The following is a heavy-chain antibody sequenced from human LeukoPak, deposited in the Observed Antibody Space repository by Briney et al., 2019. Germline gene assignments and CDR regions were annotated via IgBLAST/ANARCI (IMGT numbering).Heavy chain of an antibody. CDR2: IKSKTDRGTT. CDR3: TTVGSSRYDYYFDY. D-gene: IGHD3-22*01. CDR1: GFTFNHAW. J-gene: IGHJ4*02. V-gene: IGHV3-15*01. Sequence: PGGSLRLSCAASGFTFNHAWMSWVRQAPGKGLEWVGRIKSKTDRGTTDYAAPVKGRFTISRDDSKNTLYLQMNSLKTEDTAVYYCTTVGSSRYDYYFDYWGQGSLVTVSS.